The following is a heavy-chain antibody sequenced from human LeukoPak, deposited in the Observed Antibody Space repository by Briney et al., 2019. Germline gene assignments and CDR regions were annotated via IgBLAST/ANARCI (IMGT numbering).Heavy chain of an antibody. Sequence: SETLSLTCTVSGGSISSYYWSWIRQPPGKGLEWIGYIYNSGSTYYNPSLKSRVTISVDRSKNQFSLKLSSVTAADTAVYYCARGNDGWLPSFDYWGQGTLVTVSS. CDR1: GGSISSYY. J-gene: IGHJ4*02. CDR2: IYNSGST. V-gene: IGHV4-59*12. D-gene: IGHD6-19*01. CDR3: ARGNDGWLPSFDY.